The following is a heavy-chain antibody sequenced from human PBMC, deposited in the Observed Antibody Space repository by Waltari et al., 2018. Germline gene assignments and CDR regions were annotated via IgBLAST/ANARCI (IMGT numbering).Heavy chain of an antibody. CDR3: ASSLYGDYTQIWGRVFDY. Sequence: VQLLESGVGLVQSGGSLRLSCAASGFTFRSYAMTWVRQAPGKGVEWVSVISGSGGSTDYADSVKGRFTISRDNSKNTLYLQMNNLRVEDTAVYYCASSLYGDYTQIWGRVFDYWGQGTLVTVSS. CDR1: GFTFRSYA. D-gene: IGHD4-17*01. J-gene: IGHJ4*02. V-gene: IGHV3-23*01. CDR2: ISGSGGST.